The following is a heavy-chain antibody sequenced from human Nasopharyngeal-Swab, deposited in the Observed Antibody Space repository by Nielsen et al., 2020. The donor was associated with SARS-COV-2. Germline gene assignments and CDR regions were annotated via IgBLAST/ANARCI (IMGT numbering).Heavy chain of an antibody. CDR1: GGSISSGGYY. J-gene: IGHJ3*02. D-gene: IGHD6-19*01. Sequence: SETLSLTCTVSGGSISSGGYYWSWIRQHPGKGLEWIGYIYYSGSTYYNPSLKSRVTISVDTSKNQFSLKLSSVTAADTAVYYCARDPSPGIAVAGTGAFDIWGQGTMVTVSS. CDR3: ARDPSPGIAVAGTGAFDI. V-gene: IGHV4-31*03. CDR2: IYYSGST.